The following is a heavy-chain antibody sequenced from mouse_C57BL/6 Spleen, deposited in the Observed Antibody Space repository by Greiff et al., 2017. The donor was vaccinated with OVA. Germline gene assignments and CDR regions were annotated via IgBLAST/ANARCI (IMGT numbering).Heavy chain of an antibody. Sequence: VQLQQSGAELVRPGASVTLSCKASGYTFTDYEMHWVKQTPVHGLEWIGAIDPETGGTAYNQKFKGKAILTADKSSSTAYMELRSLTSEDSAVYYCTSYGNIYFDYWGQGTTLTVSS. CDR1: GYTFTDYE. V-gene: IGHV1-15*01. CDR2: IDPETGGT. J-gene: IGHJ2*01. D-gene: IGHD2-1*01. CDR3: TSYGNIYFDY.